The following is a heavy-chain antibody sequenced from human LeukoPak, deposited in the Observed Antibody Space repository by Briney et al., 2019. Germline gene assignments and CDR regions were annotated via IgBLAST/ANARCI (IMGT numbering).Heavy chain of an antibody. J-gene: IGHJ4*02. V-gene: IGHV3-48*01. CDR2: IRGSGTTI. CDR1: GFSFSDYS. CDR3: TRRGYSSGDDY. Sequence: GGSLRLSCAASGFSFSDYSMTWVRQAPGKGRDWVAYIRGSGTTIYYADSVKGRFTISRDNAKNSLYLQMNSLRAEDTAVYYCTRRGYSSGDDYWGQGSLVTVSS. D-gene: IGHD4-23*01.